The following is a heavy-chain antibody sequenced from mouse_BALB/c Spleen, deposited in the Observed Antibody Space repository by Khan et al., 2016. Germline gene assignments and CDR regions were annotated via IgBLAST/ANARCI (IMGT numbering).Heavy chain of an antibody. D-gene: IGHD2-3*01. J-gene: IGHJ3*01. Sequence: EVQLQESGPGLVKPSQSLSLTCTVTGYSITSDYAWNLIRQFPGNKLEWMGYISYSGITSYNPSLKSRISITRDTSKNQFFLQLISVTTEDTATXYCAYDSYYAWFPYWGQGTLVTVSA. CDR3: AYDSYYAWFPY. CDR2: ISYSGIT. V-gene: IGHV3-2*02. CDR1: GYSITSDYA.